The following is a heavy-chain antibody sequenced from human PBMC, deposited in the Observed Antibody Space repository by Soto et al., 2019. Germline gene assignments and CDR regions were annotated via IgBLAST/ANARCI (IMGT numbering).Heavy chain of an antibody. V-gene: IGHV3-7*01. Sequence: PGGSLRLSCAASEFSLSNYYMSWLRQAPGKGLEWVASIKHDGSETHYVDSVKGRFTIARDNAKNSLYLQMNSLGAEDTAVYYCAGDSGNNNNFQRGARGTVDPVSA. CDR3: AGDSGNNNNFQR. D-gene: IGHD1-1*01. CDR2: IKHDGSET. CDR1: EFSLSNYY. J-gene: IGHJ1*01.